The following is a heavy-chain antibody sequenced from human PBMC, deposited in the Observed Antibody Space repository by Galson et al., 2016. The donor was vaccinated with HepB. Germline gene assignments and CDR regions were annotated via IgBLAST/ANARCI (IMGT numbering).Heavy chain of an antibody. D-gene: IGHD2-15*01. Sequence: SVKVSCKASGGSFSSYVISWVRQAPGQGLEWMGGIIPIFGTATYAQKFQARVTITADESTSTAYMELSSLRSEDTAVYYCANGYCSGSYCYNSLYYYYGMDGGGQGTTVTVSS. CDR1: GGSFSSYV. J-gene: IGHJ6*02. CDR2: IIPIFGTA. V-gene: IGHV1-69*13. CDR3: ANGYCSGSYCYNSLYYYYGMDG.